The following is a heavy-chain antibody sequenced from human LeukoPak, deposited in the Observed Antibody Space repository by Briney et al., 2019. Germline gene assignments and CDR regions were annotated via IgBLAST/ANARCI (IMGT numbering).Heavy chain of an antibody. Sequence: PSETLSLTCTVSGGSISSGDYYWSWIRQPPGKGLEWIGYIYYSGSTYYNPSLKSRVTISVDTSKNQFSLKLSSVTAADTAVYYCARDRDRVGARASYYYYYYMDVWGKGTTVTVSS. CDR1: GGSISSGDYY. J-gene: IGHJ6*03. D-gene: IGHD1-26*01. V-gene: IGHV4-30-4*08. CDR2: IYYSGST. CDR3: ARDRDRVGARASYYYYYYMDV.